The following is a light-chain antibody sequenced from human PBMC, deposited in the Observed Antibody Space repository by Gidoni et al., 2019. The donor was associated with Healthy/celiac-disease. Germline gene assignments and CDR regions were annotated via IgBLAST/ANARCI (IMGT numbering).Light chain of an antibody. J-gene: IGKJ4*01. V-gene: IGKV1-33*01. CDR2: DAS. CDR1: QDISNY. CDR3: QQYDHLPLT. Sequence: DIQMTPSPSSLSASVGDRVTITCQASQDISNYLNWYQQKPGKAPKLLIYDASNLETGVPSRFSGSGSATDFTFTISSLQPEDIATYYCQQYDHLPLTFXGXTKVEIK.